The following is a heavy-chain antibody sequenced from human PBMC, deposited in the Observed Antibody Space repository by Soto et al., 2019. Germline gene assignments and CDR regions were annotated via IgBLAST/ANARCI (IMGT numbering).Heavy chain of an antibody. CDR3: ARSRWPYYDSSGYYSGNFDY. Sequence: PSETLSLTCTVSGGSISNSSYYWGWIRQPPGKGLEWIGSIYYSGSTYYNPSLKSRVTISVDTSKNQFSLKLSSVTAAETAVYYCARSRWPYYDSSGYYSGNFDYWGQGTLVAVSS. J-gene: IGHJ4*02. V-gene: IGHV4-39*01. D-gene: IGHD3-22*01. CDR1: GGSISNSSYY. CDR2: IYYSGST.